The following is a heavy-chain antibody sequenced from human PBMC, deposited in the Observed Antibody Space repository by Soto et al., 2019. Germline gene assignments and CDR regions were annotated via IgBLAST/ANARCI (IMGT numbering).Heavy chain of an antibody. CDR1: GGSINSRSYY. Sequence: QLQLQESGPGLLKPSETLSLNCSVSGGSINSRSYYWGWIRQSPGNGLEYIGSTYSSGNTYQNPSLQSRVTISVDTSKNQFSLKLNSVTAADTAVYYCARHGGSSSWYHFDFWGQGTLVTVSS. V-gene: IGHV4-39*01. J-gene: IGHJ4*02. CDR2: TYSSGNT. D-gene: IGHD6-13*01. CDR3: ARHGGSSSWYHFDF.